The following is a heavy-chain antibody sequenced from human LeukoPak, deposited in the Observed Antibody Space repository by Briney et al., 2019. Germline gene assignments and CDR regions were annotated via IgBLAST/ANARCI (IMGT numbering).Heavy chain of an antibody. CDR2: IKSKTDGGTT. CDR1: GFTFSNAW. Sequence: GGSLRLSCAASGFTFSNAWMSWVRQAPGKGLEWVGRIKSKTDGGTTDYAAPVKGRFTISRDDSKNTLYLQINSLKTEDTAVYYCTTSPPYCSGGSCFDYWGQGTLVTVSS. D-gene: IGHD2-15*01. J-gene: IGHJ4*02. CDR3: TTSPPYCSGGSCFDY. V-gene: IGHV3-15*01.